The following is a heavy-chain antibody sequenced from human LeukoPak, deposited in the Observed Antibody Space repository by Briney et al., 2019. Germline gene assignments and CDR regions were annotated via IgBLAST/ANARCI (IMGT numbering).Heavy chain of an antibody. J-gene: IGHJ4*02. CDR3: AKDGAAAGNFDY. V-gene: IGHV3-30*18. Sequence: GGSLRLSCAASGFTFSSYGMHWVRQAPGKGLEWVAVISYDGSNKYYADSVKGRFTISRDNSKNTPYLQMNSLRAEDTAVHYCAKDGAAAGNFDYWGQGTLVTVSS. CDR1: GFTFSSYG. D-gene: IGHD6-13*01. CDR2: ISYDGSNK.